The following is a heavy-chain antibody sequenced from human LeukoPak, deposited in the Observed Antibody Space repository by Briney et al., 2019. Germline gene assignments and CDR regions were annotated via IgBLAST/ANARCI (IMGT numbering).Heavy chain of an antibody. Sequence: PSETLSLTCTVSGYSISSGYYWGWIRQPPGKGLEWIGRIYHSGSTYYNPSLKSRVTISVDTSKNQFSLKLSSVTAADTAVYYCAREEGLNYYDSSGGFDPWGQGTLVTVSS. CDR3: AREEGLNYYDSSGGFDP. CDR2: IYHSGST. D-gene: IGHD3-22*01. J-gene: IGHJ5*02. CDR1: GYSISSGYY. V-gene: IGHV4-38-2*02.